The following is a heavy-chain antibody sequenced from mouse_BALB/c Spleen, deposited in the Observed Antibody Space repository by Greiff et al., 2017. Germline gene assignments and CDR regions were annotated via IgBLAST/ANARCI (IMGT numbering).Heavy chain of an antibody. CDR2: IYPGDGDT. CDR1: GYAFSSSW. CDR3: AREAGRPRYYFDY. D-gene: IGHD4-1*01. Sequence: VPLQPSGPELVKPGASVTISCKASGYAFSSSWMNWVKQRPGQGLEWIGRIYPGDGDTNYNGKFTGKATLTADKSSSTAYMQRSSLTSVDSAVYVCAREAGRPRYYFDYGGQGTTLTVSS. J-gene: IGHJ2*01. V-gene: IGHV1-82*01.